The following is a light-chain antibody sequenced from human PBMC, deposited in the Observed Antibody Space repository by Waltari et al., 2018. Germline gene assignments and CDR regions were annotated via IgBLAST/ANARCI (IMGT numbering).Light chain of an antibody. J-gene: IGLJ3*02. CDR1: SSNIGRNY. CDR3: AAWDDSLSGPWV. CDR2: RNN. Sequence: QSVLTQPPSASETPGQRVTISCSGSSSNIGRNYVYWYQQLPETAPKLLIYRNNQRPSGVPDRFSGSKSGTSASLAISGLRSDDEADYYCAAWDDSLSGPWVFGGGTKLTVL. V-gene: IGLV1-47*01.